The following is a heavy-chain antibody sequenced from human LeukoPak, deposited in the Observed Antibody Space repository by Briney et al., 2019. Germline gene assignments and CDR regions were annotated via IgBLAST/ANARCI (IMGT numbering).Heavy chain of an antibody. CDR3: ARGYCSSTSCPTLYYYYYYMDV. D-gene: IGHD2-2*01. J-gene: IGHJ6*03. CDR2: INPNSGGT. V-gene: IGHV1-2*02. CDR1: GYTFTGYY. Sequence: ASVTVSCKASGYTFTGYYMHWVRQAPGQGLEWMGWINPNSGGTNYAQKFQGRVTMTRDTSISTAYMELSRLRSDDTAVYYCARGYCSSTSCPTLYYYYYYMDVWGKGTTVTVSS.